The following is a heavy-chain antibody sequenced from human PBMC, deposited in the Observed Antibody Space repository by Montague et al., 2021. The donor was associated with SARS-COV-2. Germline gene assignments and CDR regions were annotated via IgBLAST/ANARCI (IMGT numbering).Heavy chain of an antibody. J-gene: IGHJ4*02. D-gene: IGHD2-15*01. CDR1: GGSITNYF. CDR3: ARAVVGAKTATIES. Sequence: SETLSLTCSVSGGSITNYFWGWIRQSPGKRLEWVGYMHSTGSTAYNPSLKSRVIISVDTSKTQISLKMSSVSAADTALYYCARAVVGAKTATIESWGQGTLVTVSS. V-gene: IGHV4-59*01. CDR2: MHSTGST.